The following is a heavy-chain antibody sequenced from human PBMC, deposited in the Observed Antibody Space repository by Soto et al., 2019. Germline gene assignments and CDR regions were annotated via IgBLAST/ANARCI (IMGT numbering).Heavy chain of an antibody. Sequence: EVQLVESGGGLVQPGGSLRLSCAASGFMFSHYWMTWIRQAPGKGLQWVAKIKEDGGETYYVDSVKGRFTISRDNAKNSLYLQMDRLRDEDTAVYYCARDPEYSAFGIWGQGTMVIVSS. CDR2: IKEDGGET. D-gene: IGHD5-12*01. CDR3: ARDPEYSAFGI. J-gene: IGHJ3*02. CDR1: GFMFSHYW. V-gene: IGHV3-7*01.